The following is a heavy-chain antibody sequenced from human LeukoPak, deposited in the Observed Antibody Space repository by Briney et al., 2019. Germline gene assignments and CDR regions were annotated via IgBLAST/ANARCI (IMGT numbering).Heavy chain of an antibody. CDR3: ANGNSNSPKDY. V-gene: IGHV3-23*01. CDR1: GFTFDDYA. D-gene: IGHD6-13*01. Sequence: GGSLRLSCAASGFTFDDYAMHWVRQAPGKGLEWVSAISDSGFDTYYADSVKGRFTMSRDNSRSTLYLQMNRLRAEDTAVYYCANGNSNSPKDYWGQGTLVTVSS. J-gene: IGHJ4*02. CDR2: ISDSGFDT.